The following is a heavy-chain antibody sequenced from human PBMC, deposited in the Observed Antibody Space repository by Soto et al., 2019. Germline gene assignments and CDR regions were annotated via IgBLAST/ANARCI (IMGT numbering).Heavy chain of an antibody. J-gene: IGHJ4*02. CDR1: GFTFSSYG. Sequence: PGGSLRLSCAASGFTFSSYGMHWVRQAPGKELEWVAVIWFDGSNKFYADSVKGRFTISRDNSKNTVSLQMNSLRDEDSAAYYCATTGPYWGQGTLVTVSS. CDR2: IWFDGSNK. CDR3: ATTGPY. V-gene: IGHV3-33*01.